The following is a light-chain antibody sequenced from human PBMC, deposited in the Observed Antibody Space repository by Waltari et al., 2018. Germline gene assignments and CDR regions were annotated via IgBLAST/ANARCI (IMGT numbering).Light chain of an antibody. CDR2: EDN. V-gene: IGLV2-23*01. J-gene: IGLJ3*02. Sequence: QSALPQPASVSGSPGQSITLSCTGTRSAVGSYNLFSWYQQHPGKAPKLMIYEDNKRPSGVSNRFSGSKSGNTASLTISGLQAEDEADYYCCSYAGSAIWVFGGGTKLTVL. CDR3: CSYAGSAIWV. CDR1: RSAVGSYNL.